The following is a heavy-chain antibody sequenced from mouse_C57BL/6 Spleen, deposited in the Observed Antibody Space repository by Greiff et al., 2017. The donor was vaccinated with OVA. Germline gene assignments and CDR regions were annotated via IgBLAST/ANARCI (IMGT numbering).Heavy chain of an antibody. CDR3: ARSGGNYGYFDV. Sequence: QVQLQQSGAELVMPGASVKLSCKASGYTFTSYWMHWVKQRPGQGLEWIGEIDPSDSYTNYNQKFKGKSTLTVDKSSSTAYMQLSSLTSEDSAVYYCARSGGNYGYFDVWGTGTTVTVSS. D-gene: IGHD2-1*01. J-gene: IGHJ1*03. V-gene: IGHV1-69*01. CDR1: GYTFTSYW. CDR2: IDPSDSYT.